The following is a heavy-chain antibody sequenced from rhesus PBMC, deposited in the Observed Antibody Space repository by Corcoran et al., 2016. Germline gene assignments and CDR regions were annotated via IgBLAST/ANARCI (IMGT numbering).Heavy chain of an antibody. CDR2: IYGCSGSP. J-gene: IGHJ4*01. CDR3: ARQGARGGTTVDY. Sequence: QVQLQESGPGVVKPSETLSRTCAVSGGSISSSNWWSWIRKAPGKGLEWIGYIYGCSGSPSYNPSLKRRVTISTDTSKNQFSLKLSSVTAADTAVYYCARQGARGGTTVDYWGQGVLVTVSS. D-gene: IGHD1-44*01. CDR1: GGSISSSNW. V-gene: IGHV4-93*02.